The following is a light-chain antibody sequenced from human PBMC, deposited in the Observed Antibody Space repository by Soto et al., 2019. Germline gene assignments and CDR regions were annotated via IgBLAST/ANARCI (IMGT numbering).Light chain of an antibody. Sequence: QTVVTQEPSLSVTPGGTVTLTCGLSSGSVFTSYYPSWYQQAPGQAPRTLVYDTDTRSSGVPDRFSGSILGSKAALTSTGAQADDECDYYCVLYMGSGIWVFGGGTKRTVL. CDR2: DTD. J-gene: IGLJ3*02. CDR3: VLYMGSGIWV. V-gene: IGLV8-61*01. CDR1: SGSVFTSYY.